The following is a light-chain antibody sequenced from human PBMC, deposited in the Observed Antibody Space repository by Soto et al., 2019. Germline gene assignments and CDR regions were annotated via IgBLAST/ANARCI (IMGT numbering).Light chain of an antibody. V-gene: IGKV3-11*01. CDR1: HSVGLS. J-gene: IGKJ1*01. Sequence: EDVLKKSPATLALYPRGRAKLSCRASHSVGLSVALYQHKPGQAPRLLIYDASERASGIPARFSGSGSGTDFTLTISSLEPEDFAVYYCQQRTSWPPRTFGQGTKVDIK. CDR2: DAS. CDR3: QQRTSWPPRT.